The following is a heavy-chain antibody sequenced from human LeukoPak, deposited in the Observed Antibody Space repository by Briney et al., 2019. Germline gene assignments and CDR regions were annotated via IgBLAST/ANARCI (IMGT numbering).Heavy chain of an antibody. CDR3: TTDPDYYGSGSYYNEYYYYYMDV. CDR1: GFTFSNAW. J-gene: IGHJ6*03. D-gene: IGHD3-10*01. V-gene: IGHV3-15*01. CDR2: IKSKTDGGTT. Sequence: GGSLRLSCAASGFTFSNAWMSWVRQAPGKGLEWVGRIKSKTDGGTTDYAAPVKGRFTISRDDSKNTLYLQMNSLKTEDTAVYYCTTDPDYYGSGSYYNEYYYYYMDVWGKGTTVTVSS.